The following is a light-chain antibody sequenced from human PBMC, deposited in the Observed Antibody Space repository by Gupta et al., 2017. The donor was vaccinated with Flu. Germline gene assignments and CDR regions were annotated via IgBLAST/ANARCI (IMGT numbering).Light chain of an antibody. Sequence: SYELTQPPSVSVSPGQTASITCSGDNLGENYTCWYQQKPGQSPVLVIYQDYKRPSGIPERFSGSNSGNTATLTVSGAQAMDEADYYCQAWDSNTAEVFGGGTKLTVL. CDR3: QAWDSNTAEV. J-gene: IGLJ2*01. CDR2: QDY. V-gene: IGLV3-1*01. CDR1: NLGENY.